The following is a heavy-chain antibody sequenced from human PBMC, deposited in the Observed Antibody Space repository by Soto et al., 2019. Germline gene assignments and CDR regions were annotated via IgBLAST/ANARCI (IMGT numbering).Heavy chain of an antibody. CDR1: GFTFSSYA. J-gene: IGHJ4*02. D-gene: IGHD2-15*01. CDR3: AKVKFYYGSGGNPPVGY. V-gene: IGHV3-23*01. Sequence: GGSLRLSCSASGFTFSSYAVAWIRQAPGKGLEWASVIGSEGGGINYADSVKGRFTISRDNSKNILYLQLSSLRAEDTAVYYCAKVKFYYGSGGNPPVGYWGQGTPVTVSS. CDR2: IGSEGGGI.